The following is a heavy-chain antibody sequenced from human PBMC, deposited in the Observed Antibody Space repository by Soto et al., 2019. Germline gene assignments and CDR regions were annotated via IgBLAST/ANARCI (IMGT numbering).Heavy chain of an antibody. CDR2: IYYSGST. CDR1: GDTISSAGYY. Sequence: PSGTPYLTSTVSGDTISSAGYYWSWIRQHPGKGLEWIGYIYYSGSTYYNPSLKSRVTISVDTSKNQFSLKLSSVTAADTAVYYCARDYLGTIDYWGQGTLVTVSS. J-gene: IGHJ4*02. V-gene: IGHV4-31*03. CDR3: ARDYLGTIDY.